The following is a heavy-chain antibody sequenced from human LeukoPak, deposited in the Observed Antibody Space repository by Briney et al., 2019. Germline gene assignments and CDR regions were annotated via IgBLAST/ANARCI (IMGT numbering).Heavy chain of an antibody. CDR1: GFTFTSYA. D-gene: IGHD3-9*01. V-gene: IGHV3-23*01. Sequence: GGSLRLSCAASGFTFTSYALSWVRQSPGKGLEWVSDISASGGGTYYADSVKGRFTISRDNSKNTLYLKMNSLRAEDTAVYYCAKDQGYDILTGYYGDHLDYWGQGTLVTVSS. CDR2: ISASGGGT. J-gene: IGHJ4*02. CDR3: AKDQGYDILTGYYGDHLDY.